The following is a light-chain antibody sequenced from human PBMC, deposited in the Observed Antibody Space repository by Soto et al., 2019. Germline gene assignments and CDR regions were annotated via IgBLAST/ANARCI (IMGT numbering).Light chain of an antibody. CDR2: NDR. J-gene: IGLJ1*01. CDR3: QLWVSSSHHFYA. CDR1: NIGSKS. Sequence: SYELTQPPSVSVAPGQTARITCGGDNIGSKSVHWYQQKPGQAPVLVVYNDRDRPSGIPDRFSGSNSGSTATLTISRVEAGDEAGYYCQLWVSSSHHFYAFGTGTKVTVL. V-gene: IGLV3-21*02.